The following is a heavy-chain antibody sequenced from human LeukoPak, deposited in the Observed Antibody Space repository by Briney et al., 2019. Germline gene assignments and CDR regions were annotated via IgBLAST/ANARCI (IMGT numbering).Heavy chain of an antibody. V-gene: IGHV3-23*01. CDR2: ISGSGGST. CDR3: AKATYSGYDYGFDY. J-gene: IGHJ4*02. CDR1: GFTFSSYG. Sequence: PGGSLRLSCAASGFTFSSYGMSWVRQAPGKGLEWVSAISGSGGSTYYADSVKGRFTISRDNSKNTLYLQMNSLRAEDTAVYYCAKATYSGYDYGFDYWGQGTLVTVSS. D-gene: IGHD5-12*01.